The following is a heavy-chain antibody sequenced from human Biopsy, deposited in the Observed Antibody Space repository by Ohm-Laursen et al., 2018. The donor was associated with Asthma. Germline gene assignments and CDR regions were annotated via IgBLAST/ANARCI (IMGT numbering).Heavy chain of an antibody. Sequence: ASVKVSCKTSGYTFNSAGITWVRQAPGQGLEWMGWISVYNGNTKVAQKLQDRVTMNTDTSTSTAYMELRSLRSDDTAVYFCARAVDYSHYYGIDVWGQGTTATVS. D-gene: IGHD3-10*01. V-gene: IGHV1-18*01. CDR2: ISVYNGNT. CDR3: ARAVDYSHYYGIDV. J-gene: IGHJ6*02. CDR1: GYTFNSAG.